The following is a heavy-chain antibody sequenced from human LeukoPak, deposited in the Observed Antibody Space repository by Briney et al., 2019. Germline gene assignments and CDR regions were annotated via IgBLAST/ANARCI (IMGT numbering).Heavy chain of an antibody. D-gene: IGHD3-22*01. J-gene: IGHJ5*02. CDR2: IYYSGST. CDR3: ARFSRGYDSRWFDP. V-gene: IGHV4-39*01. Sequence: SETLSLTCTVSGGSISGSSYYWGWIRQPPGKGLEWIGSIYYSGSTYYNPSLKSRVTISVDTSKNQFSLKLSSVTAADTAVYYCARFSRGYDSRWFDPWGQGTLVTVSS. CDR1: GGSISGSSYY.